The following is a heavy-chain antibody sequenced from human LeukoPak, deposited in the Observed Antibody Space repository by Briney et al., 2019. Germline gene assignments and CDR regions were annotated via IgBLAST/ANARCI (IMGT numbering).Heavy chain of an antibody. CDR1: GFTFNRRG. CDR3: AKDGDDCIDY. V-gene: IGHV3-30*02. CDR2: IRYDGGET. J-gene: IGHJ4*02. D-gene: IGHD2-21*01. Sequence: GESLKISCAAPGFTFNRRGMHWVRPAPGKGLEWVAFIRYDGGETFYADFVKGRFTISRDNSKNTLSLQLNTLRPEDAALYYCAKDGDDCIDYWGPGTLVTVSS.